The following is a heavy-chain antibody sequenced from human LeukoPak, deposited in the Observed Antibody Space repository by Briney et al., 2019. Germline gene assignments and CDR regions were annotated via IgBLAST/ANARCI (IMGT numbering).Heavy chain of an antibody. D-gene: IGHD2-15*01. Sequence: GESLRISCKGSGYSFTSYWISWVRQMPGKGLEWMGRLDPSDSYTNYSPSFQGHVTISADKSISTAYLQWSSLKASDTAMYYCARHNYCSGGSCYKDYWGQGTLVTVSS. J-gene: IGHJ4*02. CDR1: GYSFTSYW. V-gene: IGHV5-10-1*01. CDR3: ARHNYCSGGSCYKDY. CDR2: LDPSDSYT.